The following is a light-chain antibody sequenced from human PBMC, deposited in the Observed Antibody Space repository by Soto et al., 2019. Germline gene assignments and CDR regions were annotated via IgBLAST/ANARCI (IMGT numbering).Light chain of an antibody. J-gene: IGKJ5*01. Sequence: EIVMTQSPATLPVSPGERATLSCRASQTVSSYLAWYQQKPGQAPRLLIYDASNRATGIPARFSGSGSGTDFTLSISSLEPEDFAVYYCQQRSNWPPTFGQGTRLEIK. V-gene: IGKV3-11*01. CDR1: QTVSSY. CDR2: DAS. CDR3: QQRSNWPPT.